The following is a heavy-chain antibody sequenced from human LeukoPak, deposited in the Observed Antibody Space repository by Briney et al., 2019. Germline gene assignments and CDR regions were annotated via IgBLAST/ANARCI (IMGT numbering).Heavy chain of an antibody. D-gene: IGHD6-13*01. CDR2: IWYDGSNK. Sequence: GGSLRLSCAASGFTFSSYGMHWVRQAPGKGLEWVAVIWYDGSNKYYADSVKGRFTISRDNSKNTLYLEMNSLRAEDTAVYYCARYDSNSCLEYWGQGTLVTVSS. V-gene: IGHV3-33*01. CDR3: ARYDSNSCLEY. J-gene: IGHJ4*02. CDR1: GFTFSSYG.